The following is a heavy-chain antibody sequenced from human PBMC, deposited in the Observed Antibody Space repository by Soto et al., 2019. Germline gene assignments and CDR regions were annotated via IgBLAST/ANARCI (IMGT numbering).Heavy chain of an antibody. D-gene: IGHD3-22*01. V-gene: IGHV3-33*01. CDR1: GFTFSSYG. J-gene: IGHJ4*02. CDR2: IWYDGSNK. CDR3: ARDSQVDYYDSSGYLDY. Sequence: GGSLRLSCAASGFTFSSYGMHWVRQAPGKGLEWVAVIWYDGSNKYYADSVKGRFTISRDNSKNTLYLQMNSLRAEDTAVYYCARDSQVDYYDSSGYLDYWGQGTLVTVSS.